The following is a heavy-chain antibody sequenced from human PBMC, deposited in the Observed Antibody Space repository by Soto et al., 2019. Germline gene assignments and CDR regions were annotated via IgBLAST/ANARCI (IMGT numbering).Heavy chain of an antibody. D-gene: IGHD2-2*01. CDR2: IYWDDDK. J-gene: IGHJ4*02. CDR1: GFSLSTSGVG. V-gene: IGHV2-5*02. Sequence: QITLKESGPTLVKPTQTLTLTCTFSGFSLSTSGVGVGWIRQPPGKALEWLALIYWDDDKRYSPSLKSRLTISKYTSKYQVCFTRTILYPVYTATYYCAGISTYPFDDYWWQGTLVTVSS. CDR3: AGISTYPFDDY.